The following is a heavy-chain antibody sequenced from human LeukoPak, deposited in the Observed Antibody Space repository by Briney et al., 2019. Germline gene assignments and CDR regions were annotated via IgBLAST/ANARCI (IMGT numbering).Heavy chain of an antibody. CDR2: IDYSGST. J-gene: IGHJ4*02. CDR1: GGSFSDDY. Sequence: SETLSLTCAVSGGSFSDDYWSWIRLPPGKGLEWIGYIDYSGSTNYNPSLKSRVTISLDTSKNQFSLKLSSVTAADTAVYFCARDRALGSGKYYFDYWGQGTLVTVSS. V-gene: IGHV4-59*01. CDR3: ARDRALGSGKYYFDY. D-gene: IGHD3-16*01.